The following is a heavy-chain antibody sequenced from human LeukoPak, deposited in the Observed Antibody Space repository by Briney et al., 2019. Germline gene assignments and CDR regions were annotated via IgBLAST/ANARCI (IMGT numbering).Heavy chain of an antibody. Sequence: EGSLRLSCAVSGITLSNYGMSWVRQGPGKGLEWVAGISDSGGRTNYADSVKGRFTISRDNPKSTLYLQMNSLRAEDTAVYFCAKRGVVIRVILVAFHREAYYFDSWGQGALVTVSS. J-gene: IGHJ4*02. V-gene: IGHV3-23*01. D-gene: IGHD3-22*01. CDR2: ISDSGGRT. CDR1: GITLSNYG. CDR3: AKRGVVIRVILVAFHREAYYFDS.